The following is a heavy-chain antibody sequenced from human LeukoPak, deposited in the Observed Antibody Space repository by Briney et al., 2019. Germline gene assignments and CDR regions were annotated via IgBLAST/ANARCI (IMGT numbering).Heavy chain of an antibody. CDR3: ARGSGYSVLDY. J-gene: IGHJ4*02. CDR1: GFTFSSYA. D-gene: IGHD3-3*01. V-gene: IGHV3-23*01. CDR2: ISGSGGST. Sequence: GGSLRLSCAASGFTFSSYAMSWVRQAPGKGLEWVSGISGSGGSTYYAESVKGRFTISRDNAKNTLYLQMNSLTGEDTAVYYCARGSGYSVLDYWGQGTLVTVSS.